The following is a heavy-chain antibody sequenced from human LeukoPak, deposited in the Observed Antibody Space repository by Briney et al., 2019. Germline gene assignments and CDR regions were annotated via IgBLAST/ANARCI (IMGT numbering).Heavy chain of an antibody. D-gene: IGHD3-22*01. V-gene: IGHV3-21*01. J-gene: IGHJ4*02. CDR2: ISSSSSYI. CDR1: GITFSSYN. CDR3: GTRGYSEYYFDY. Sequence: GGSLRLSCAASGITFSSYNMNWVRQAPGKGLEWVSSISSSSSYIYYADSVKGRFTISRDNARNSLYLQMNSLRAEDTAVYYCGTRGYSEYYFDYWGQGTLVTVSS.